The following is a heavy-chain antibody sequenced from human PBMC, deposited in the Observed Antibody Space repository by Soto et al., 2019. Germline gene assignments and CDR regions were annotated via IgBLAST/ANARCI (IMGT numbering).Heavy chain of an antibody. CDR1: GGSFSGYY. V-gene: IGHV4-34*01. D-gene: IGHD2-2*02. CDR3: ARAEVDIVVVPAAIYY. J-gene: IGHJ4*02. CDR2: INHSGST. Sequence: PLETLSLTCAVYGGSFSGYYWSWIRQPPGKGLEWIGEINHSGSTNYNPSLKSRVTISVDTSKNQFSLKLSSVTAADTAVYYCARAEVDIVVVPAAIYYWGQGTLVTVSS.